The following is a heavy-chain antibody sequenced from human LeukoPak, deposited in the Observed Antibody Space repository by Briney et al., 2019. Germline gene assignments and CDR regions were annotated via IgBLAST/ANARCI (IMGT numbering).Heavy chain of an antibody. D-gene: IGHD3-9*01. Sequence: PSETLSLTCTVSGGSISSSSYYWGWIRQPPGKGLEWIGSIYYSGSTYYNPSLKSRVTISEDTSKNQFSLKLSSVTAADTAVYYCARQNDILTGLDYWGQGTLVTVSS. V-gene: IGHV4-39*01. CDR2: IYYSGST. CDR3: ARQNDILTGLDY. CDR1: GGSISSSSYY. J-gene: IGHJ4*02.